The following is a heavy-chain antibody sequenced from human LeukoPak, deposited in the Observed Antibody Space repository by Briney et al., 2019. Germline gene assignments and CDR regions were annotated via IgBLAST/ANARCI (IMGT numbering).Heavy chain of an antibody. CDR2: ISSSGST. V-gene: IGHV4-61*02. D-gene: IGHD3-3*02. J-gene: IGHJ4*02. Sequence: SETLSLTCTVSGDSISSGDYYWSWIRQPAGKGLEWIGRISSSGSTNYNPSLKSRVTISVDTSKNQFSLKLSSVTAADTAVYYCAREKKKHYDYWGQGTLVTVSS. CDR3: AREKKKHYDY. CDR1: GDSISSGDYY.